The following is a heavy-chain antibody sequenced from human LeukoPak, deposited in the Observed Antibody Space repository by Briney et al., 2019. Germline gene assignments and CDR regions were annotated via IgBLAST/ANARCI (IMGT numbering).Heavy chain of an antibody. CDR3: TTDPRY. J-gene: IGHJ4*02. CDR2: IKGKPDGGAI. CDR1: GLGRSFKETW. V-gene: IGHV3-15*01. Sequence: PGGSLRISCSASGLGRSFKETWMSWVRRAPGEGLEWIGRIKGKPDGGAIDYIAPVRGRFSISRDDSKNLVFLQMDSLKIEDTAVYYYTTDPRYWGQGTMVTVSS.